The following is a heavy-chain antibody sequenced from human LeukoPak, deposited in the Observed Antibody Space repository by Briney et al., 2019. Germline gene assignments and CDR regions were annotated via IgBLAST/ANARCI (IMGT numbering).Heavy chain of an antibody. V-gene: IGHV1-69*13. CDR1: GGTFSSYA. J-gene: IGHJ4*02. D-gene: IGHD3-22*01. CDR2: IIPIFGTA. Sequence: SVKVSCKACGGTFSSYAITWVRQAPGQGLEWMGGIIPIFGTANSAQKFQGRVTITADESTSTAYMELSSLRSEDTAVYYCARGREDSSGYYYLDWGQGTLVTVSS. CDR3: ARGREDSSGYYYLD.